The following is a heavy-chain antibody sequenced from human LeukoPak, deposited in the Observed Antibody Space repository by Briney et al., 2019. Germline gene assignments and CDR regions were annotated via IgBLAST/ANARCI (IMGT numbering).Heavy chain of an antibody. CDR2: IYYSGIT. V-gene: IGHV4-39*01. D-gene: IGHD2-15*01. Sequence: AETLSLTCTVSGGSISSSNYYWGWVRQPPGKGLVWIGTIYYSGITYYNPSLKSRVTISVDTSKNQFSLKLSSVTAADTAVYYSARGPSRYCSGGSCYLDLVGAFDIWGQGTMVTVSS. J-gene: IGHJ3*02. CDR3: ARGPSRYCSGGSCYLDLVGAFDI. CDR1: GGSISSSNYY.